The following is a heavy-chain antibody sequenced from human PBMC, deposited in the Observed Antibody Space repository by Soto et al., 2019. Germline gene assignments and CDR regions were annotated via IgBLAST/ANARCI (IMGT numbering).Heavy chain of an antibody. Sequence: PGGSLRLSCAASGFIVSSNYMSWVRQAPGKGLEWVSVIYSGGAAYYADSVKGRFTISRGNSKNTLYLQMNSLRAEDTAVYYCARDLGGYYFDYWGQGTLVTVSS. CDR3: ARDLGGYYFDY. J-gene: IGHJ4*02. CDR1: GFIVSSNY. CDR2: IYSGGAA. V-gene: IGHV3-53*01. D-gene: IGHD3-16*01.